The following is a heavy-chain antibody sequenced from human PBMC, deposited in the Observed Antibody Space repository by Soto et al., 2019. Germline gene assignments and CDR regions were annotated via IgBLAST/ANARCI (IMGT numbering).Heavy chain of an antibody. D-gene: IGHD4-4*01. CDR3: ARTRDEPYSNVDY. V-gene: IGHV4-31*03. J-gene: IGHJ4*02. CDR2: IYYSGRT. CDR1: GGSISSGGYY. Sequence: QVQLQESGPGLVKPSQTLSLTCTVSGGSISSGGYYWRWIRQHPGKGLEWIGYIYYSGRTFYNPCLKSRVTISVNTSKNQFSLKLSSMPTAETAVYYCARTRDEPYSNVDYWGQRTLVTVSS.